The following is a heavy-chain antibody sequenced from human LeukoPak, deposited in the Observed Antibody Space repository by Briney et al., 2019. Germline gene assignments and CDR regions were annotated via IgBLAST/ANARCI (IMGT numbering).Heavy chain of an antibody. CDR2: ISSNGGST. Sequence: GGSLRLSCAASGFTFSNYAMHWVRQAPGKGLEYVSAISSNGGSTYYANSVKGRFTISRDNSKNTLYLQMGSLRAEDMAVYYCARDLRLKELAYCGGDCLDYWGQGTLVTVSS. D-gene: IGHD2-21*02. CDR3: ARDLRLKELAYCGGDCLDY. CDR1: GFTFSNYA. V-gene: IGHV3-64*01. J-gene: IGHJ4*02.